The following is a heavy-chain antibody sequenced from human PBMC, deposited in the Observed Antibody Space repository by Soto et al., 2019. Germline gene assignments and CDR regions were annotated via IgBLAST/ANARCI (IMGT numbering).Heavy chain of an antibody. J-gene: IGHJ6*02. D-gene: IGHD2-15*01. CDR2: ISYDGNTK. V-gene: IGHV3-30*18. CDR1: GFIFSKYG. Sequence: PGGSLRLSCAASGFIFSKYGMHWVRQAPGKGLEWVAFISYDGNTKYYGDSVKGRFTISRDNSKNKLYLQMNRLRVEDTAVFFCANGGEGGTADYYYYGLDVWGPGTTVTVSS. CDR3: ANGGEGGTADYYYYGLDV.